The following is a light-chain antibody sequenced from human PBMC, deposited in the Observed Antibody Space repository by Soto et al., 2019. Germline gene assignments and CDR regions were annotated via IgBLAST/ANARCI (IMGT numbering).Light chain of an antibody. CDR3: QKYNSAPFT. CDR2: AAS. V-gene: IGKV1-27*01. CDR1: QGISNY. J-gene: IGKJ3*01. Sequence: DIQMTQSPYSLSASVGDRVAITCRASQGISNYLAWYQQKQGKVPKLLIYAASTLQSGVTYRFSGSVSGTDFTRTISSLQPEDVATYYCQKYNSAPFTFGPGTKVDIK.